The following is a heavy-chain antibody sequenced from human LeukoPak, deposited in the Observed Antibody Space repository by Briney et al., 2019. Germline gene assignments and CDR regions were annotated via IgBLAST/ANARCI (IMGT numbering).Heavy chain of an antibody. CDR1: GGSISSRSYY. V-gene: IGHV4-39*07. CDR3: ARDRNLVLPGAHLGWDAFDL. Sequence: SETLSLTCTVSGGSISSRSYYWGWIRQPPGKGLEWIGNTYYSGSTSYNPSLKTRVSISVDTSKNQFSLRLTSATASDTAIYYCARDRNLVLPGAHLGWDAFDLWGPGTTVIVSS. J-gene: IGHJ3*01. CDR2: TYYSGST. D-gene: IGHD4/OR15-4a*01.